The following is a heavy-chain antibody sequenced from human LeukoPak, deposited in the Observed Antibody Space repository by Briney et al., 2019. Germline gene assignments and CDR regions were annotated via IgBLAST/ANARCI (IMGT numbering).Heavy chain of an antibody. D-gene: IGHD6-13*01. Sequence: GGSLRLSCAASGLTFSSSYMSWVRQAPGKGLEWVSVIYSDGGTYYADSVKDRFTISRDNSKNTLYLQMNSLRAEDTTLYYCARESSWSFDYWGQGTLVTVSS. V-gene: IGHV3-66*01. CDR3: ARESSWSFDY. CDR2: IYSDGGT. CDR1: GLTFSSSY. J-gene: IGHJ4*02.